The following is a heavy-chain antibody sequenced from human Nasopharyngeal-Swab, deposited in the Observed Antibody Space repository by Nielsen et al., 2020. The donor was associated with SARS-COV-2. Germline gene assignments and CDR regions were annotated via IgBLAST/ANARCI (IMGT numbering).Heavy chain of an antibody. V-gene: IGHV3-30*02. CDR3: AKDNRYSSSWYYYMDV. J-gene: IGHJ6*03. Sequence: GESLKISCAASGFTFSSYGMHWVRQAPGKGLEWVAFIRYDGSNKYYADSVKARFTISRDNSKNTLYLQMNSLRAEDTAVYYCAKDNRYSSSWYYYMDVWGKGTTVTVSS. CDR2: IRYDGSNK. D-gene: IGHD6-13*01. CDR1: GFTFSSYG.